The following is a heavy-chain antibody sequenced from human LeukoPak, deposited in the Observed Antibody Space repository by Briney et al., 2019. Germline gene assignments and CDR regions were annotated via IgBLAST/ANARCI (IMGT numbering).Heavy chain of an antibody. Sequence: GGSLRLSCAASGFTFNTYWMSWVRQAPGKGLEWVANIKEDGSEKYYVDSVKGRFTISRDNAKKSLFLQMNSLRAEDTAVYYCASLLIAGLPVEYFQHWGQGTLVTVSS. CDR2: IKEDGSEK. CDR1: GFTFNTYW. D-gene: IGHD2-15*01. J-gene: IGHJ1*01. CDR3: ASLLIAGLPVEYFQH. V-gene: IGHV3-7*01.